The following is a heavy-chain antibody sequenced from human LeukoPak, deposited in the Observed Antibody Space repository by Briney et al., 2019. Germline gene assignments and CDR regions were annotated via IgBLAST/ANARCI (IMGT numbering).Heavy chain of an antibody. V-gene: IGHV6-1*01. J-gene: IGHJ4*02. CDR3: ARRRYYGYTGYFDY. CDR1: GDSVSSDSSA. CDR2: TFYSPKWYN. D-gene: IGHD3-22*01. Sequence: SQTLSLTCAISGDSVSSDSSAWNWFRQSPSRGLEWLGRTFYSPKWYNDYAVSVKSRITINPDTSKNQFSLQLNSVIPEDTAVYYCARRRYYGYTGYFDYWGQGTPVTVSS.